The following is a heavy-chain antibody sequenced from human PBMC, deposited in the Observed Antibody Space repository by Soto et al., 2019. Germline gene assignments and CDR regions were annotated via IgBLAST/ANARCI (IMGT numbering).Heavy chain of an antibody. CDR2: IYYSGST. J-gene: IGHJ5*02. V-gene: IGHV4-31*03. Sequence: PSETLSLTCTVSGGSISSGDYYWSCIRQHPGKGLEWIGYIYYSGSTYYNPSLKSRVTISVDTSKNQFSLKLSSVTAADTAVYYCARTESGTFDPWGQGTLVTVSS. CDR3: ARTESGTFDP. CDR1: GGSISSGDYY. D-gene: IGHD1-7*01.